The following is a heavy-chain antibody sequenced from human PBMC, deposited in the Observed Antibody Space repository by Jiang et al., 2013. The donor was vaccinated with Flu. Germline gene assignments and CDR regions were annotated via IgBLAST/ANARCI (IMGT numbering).Heavy chain of an antibody. J-gene: IGHJ4*02. CDR2: ISGSGGGT. CDR1: GFTFSNYA. CDR3: AKLGAYQLLTYFDY. D-gene: IGHD2-2*01. V-gene: IGHV3-23*04. Sequence: VQLVESGGGVVQPGGSLRLSCAASGFTFSNYAMSWVRQAPGKGLEWVSAISGSGGGTFYADSVKGQFTISRDNSKITLYLQMDSLSAEDTAVYYCAKLGAYQLLTYFDYWGQGTLVTVSS.